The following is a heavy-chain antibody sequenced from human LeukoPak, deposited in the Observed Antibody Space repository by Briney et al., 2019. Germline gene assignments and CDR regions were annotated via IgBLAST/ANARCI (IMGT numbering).Heavy chain of an antibody. J-gene: IGHJ3*02. CDR3: ANRLRPYYGDYDAFDI. Sequence: GGSLRLSCAASGFTFSSYGMHWVRRAPGKGLEWVAFIRYDGSNKYYADSVKGRFTISRDNSKNTLYLQMNSLRAEDTAVYYCANRLRPYYGDYDAFDIWGQGTMVTVSS. CDR1: GFTFSSYG. CDR2: IRYDGSNK. V-gene: IGHV3-30*02. D-gene: IGHD4-17*01.